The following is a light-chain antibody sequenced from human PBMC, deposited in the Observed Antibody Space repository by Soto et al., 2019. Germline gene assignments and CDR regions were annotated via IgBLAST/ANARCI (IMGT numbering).Light chain of an antibody. V-gene: IGKV1-39*01. CDR2: GAS. J-gene: IGKJ1*01. CDR3: QQTFSLPRT. CDR1: QTDNTF. Sequence: DIQMTQSQSSLSASVGDRVTITCRATQTDNTFLNWYQKKPGESPKVLIYGASNLQSEVPSRFTGGGSGTDFTLTINSLQPEDSATYYCQQTFSLPRTFGQGTKVEI.